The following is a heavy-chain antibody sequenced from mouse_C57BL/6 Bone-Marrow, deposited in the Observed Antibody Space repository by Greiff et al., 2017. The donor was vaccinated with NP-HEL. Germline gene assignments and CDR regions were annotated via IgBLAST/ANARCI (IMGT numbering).Heavy chain of an antibody. CDR1: GFSLTSYG. V-gene: IGHV2-6-1*01. Sequence: VKLMESGPGLVAPSQSLSITCTVSGFSLTSYGVHWVRQPPGKGLEWLVVIWSDGSTTYNSALKSRLSISKDNSKSQVFLKMNSLQTEDTAVYYGARHGGGSSYWYFDVWGTGTTVTVAS. D-gene: IGHD1-1*01. J-gene: IGHJ1*03. CDR3: ARHGGGSSYWYFDV. CDR2: IWSDGST.